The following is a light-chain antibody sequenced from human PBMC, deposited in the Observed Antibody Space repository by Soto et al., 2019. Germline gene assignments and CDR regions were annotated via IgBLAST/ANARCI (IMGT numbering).Light chain of an antibody. CDR3: QQYDTYGYT. CDR1: QSVSSW. J-gene: IGKJ2*01. CDR2: KAS. V-gene: IGKV1-5*03. Sequence: DIQMTQSPSTLSASIGDRVTITCRASQSVSSWLAWYQQKPGKAPKLLIYKASSLEGGVPSRFSGSGSGTGFTLTISSLQPDDFATYYCQQYDTYGYTFGQGTKLEIK.